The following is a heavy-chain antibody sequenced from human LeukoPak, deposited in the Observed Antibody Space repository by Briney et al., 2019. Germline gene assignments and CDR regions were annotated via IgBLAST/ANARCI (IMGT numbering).Heavy chain of an antibody. CDR2: IRYDGSNK. V-gene: IGHV3-30*02. CDR3: AKAGRSGWTIRFDY. J-gene: IGHJ4*02. Sequence: GGSLRLSCAASGFTFSSYGMHWVRQAPGKGLEWVAFIRYDGSNKYYADSVKGRLTISRDNSKNTLYLQMNNLRPEGTAVYYCAKAGRSGWTIRFDYWGQGTLVTVSS. CDR1: GFTFSSYG. D-gene: IGHD6-19*01.